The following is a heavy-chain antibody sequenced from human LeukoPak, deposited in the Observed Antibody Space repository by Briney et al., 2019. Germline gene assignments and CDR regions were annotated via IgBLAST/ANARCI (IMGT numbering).Heavy chain of an antibody. V-gene: IGHV3-23*01. Sequence: GGSLRLSCAASGFSFSSYGMSWVRQAPGKGLEWVSAISGSGGSTYYVDSVKGRFTISRDNSKNTLYLQMNSLRAEDTAVYYCAKDSTLGYYFDYWGQGTLVTVSS. D-gene: IGHD7-27*01. CDR2: ISGSGGST. J-gene: IGHJ4*02. CDR3: AKDSTLGYYFDY. CDR1: GFSFSSYG.